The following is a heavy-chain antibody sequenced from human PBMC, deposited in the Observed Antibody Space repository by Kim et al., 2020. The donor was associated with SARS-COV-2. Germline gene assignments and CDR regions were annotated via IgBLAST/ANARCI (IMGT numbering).Heavy chain of an antibody. D-gene: IGHD1-26*01. Sequence: SETLSLTCTVSGGSISSSSYYWGWIRQPPGKGLEWIGSIYYSGSTYYNPSLKSRVTISVDTSKNQFSLKLSSVTAADMPVHHCARDWGIVGATDDAFDI. J-gene: IGHJ3*02. V-gene: IGHV4-39*07. CDR1: GGSISSSSYY. CDR3: ARDWGIVGATDDAFDI. CDR2: IYYSGST.